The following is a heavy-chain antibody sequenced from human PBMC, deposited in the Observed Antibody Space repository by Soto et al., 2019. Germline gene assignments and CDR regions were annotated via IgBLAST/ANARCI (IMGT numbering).Heavy chain of an antibody. J-gene: IGHJ4*02. CDR2: ISYDGSNK. V-gene: IGHV3-30*18. D-gene: IGHD3-10*02. Sequence: GGSLRLSCAAAGFTFNSDRMHWVCQAPGMGLEWVTVISYDGSNKYYADSVKGRFTISRDNSKNTLYLQMNSLRAEDTAVYYFAKDKPLLYHVWRVYYFDYWGQGTLVTVSS. CDR1: GFTFNSDR. CDR3: AKDKPLLYHVWRVYYFDY.